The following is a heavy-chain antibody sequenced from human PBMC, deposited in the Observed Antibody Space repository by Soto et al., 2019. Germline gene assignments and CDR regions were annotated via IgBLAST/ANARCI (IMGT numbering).Heavy chain of an antibody. Sequence: GGSLRLSCAASGFTFSDYYMSWIRQAPGKGLEWVSYISSSGSTIYYADSVKGRFTISRDNAKNSLYLQMNSLRAEDTAVYYCARANPTEAPVIDYWGQGTLVTVSS. CDR2: ISSSGSTI. J-gene: IGHJ4*02. CDR3: ARANPTEAPVIDY. D-gene: IGHD4-17*01. V-gene: IGHV3-11*01. CDR1: GFTFSDYY.